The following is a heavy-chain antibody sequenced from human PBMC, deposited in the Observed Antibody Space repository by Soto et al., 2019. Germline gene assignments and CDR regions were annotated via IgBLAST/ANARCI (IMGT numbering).Heavy chain of an antibody. CDR2: ITFRGVT. CDR1: GDSLSGYA. V-gene: IGHV4-34*01. J-gene: IGHJ5*02. Sequence: PSETLSLTYDVHGDSLSGYAWSWIRQPPGKGLEWIGEITFRGVTNYHPSLKSRVSMSVDTSKNRISLNVSSVTAADTALYFCARKLEASIRRVEWFSYKWFDPWGPGTLVTVSS. D-gene: IGHD3-9*01. CDR3: ARKLEASIRRVEWFSYKWFDP.